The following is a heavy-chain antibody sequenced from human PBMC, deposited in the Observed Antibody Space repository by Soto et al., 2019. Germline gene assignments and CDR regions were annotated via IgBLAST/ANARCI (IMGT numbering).Heavy chain of an antibody. V-gene: IGHV3-30*18. CDR3: AKDHGYYDSSGYYXY. J-gene: IGHJ4*02. CDR1: GFTFSSYG. CDR2: ISYDGSNK. D-gene: IGHD3-22*01. Sequence: PGGSLRLSCAASGFTFSSYGMHWVRQAPGKWLEWVAVISYDGSNKYYADSVKGRFTISRDNSKNTLYLQMNSLRAEDTAVYYCAKDHGYYDSSGYYXYWGQGT.